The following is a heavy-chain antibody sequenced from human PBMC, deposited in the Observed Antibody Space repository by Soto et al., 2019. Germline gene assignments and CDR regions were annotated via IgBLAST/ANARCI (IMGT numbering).Heavy chain of an antibody. Sequence: SLILSFAASGFTFSSYGMHLVRQAPGKGLEWVAVISYDGSNKYYADSVKGRFTISRDNSKNTLYLQMNSLRAEDTAVYYCEKDHHGVARWLVSGKDFDYWGQGTLVTVYS. V-gene: IGHV3-30*18. CDR1: GFTFSSYG. CDR3: EKDHHGVARWLVSGKDFDY. J-gene: IGHJ4*02. CDR2: ISYDGSNK. D-gene: IGHD6-19*01.